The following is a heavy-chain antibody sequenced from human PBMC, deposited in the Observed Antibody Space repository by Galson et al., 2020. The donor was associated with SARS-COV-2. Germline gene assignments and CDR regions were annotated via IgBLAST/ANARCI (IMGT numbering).Heavy chain of an antibody. CDR3: ARADVDAASDYMDF. D-gene: IGHD5-18*01. CDR2: SPYNGST. J-gene: IGHJ6*03. Sequence: SETLSLTCTVSGGSISTYYWSWIRQPPGKGMEWIGYSPYNGSTNYNPSLKSGVTISIDTSKNQFSLRLSSVTAADTAVYYCARADVDAASDYMDFWGKGTAVTVSS. V-gene: IGHV4-59*12. CDR1: GGSISTYY.